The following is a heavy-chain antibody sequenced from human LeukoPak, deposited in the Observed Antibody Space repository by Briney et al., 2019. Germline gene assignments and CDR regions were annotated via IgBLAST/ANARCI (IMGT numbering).Heavy chain of an antibody. CDR1: GFTFDDYA. J-gene: IGHJ4*02. D-gene: IGHD3-10*01. CDR3: ARGLTMVRGVNYFDY. Sequence: GGSLRLSCAASGFTFDDYAMHWVRQAPGKGLEWVSGISWNSGSIGYADSMKGRFTISRDNTKNSLYLQMNSLRAEDTAVYYCARGLTMVRGVNYFDYWGQGTLVTVSS. CDR2: ISWNSGSI. V-gene: IGHV3-9*01.